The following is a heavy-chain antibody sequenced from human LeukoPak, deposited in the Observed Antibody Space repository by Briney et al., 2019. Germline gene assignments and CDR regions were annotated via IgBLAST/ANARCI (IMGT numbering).Heavy chain of an antibody. J-gene: IGHJ6*03. V-gene: IGHV1-2*02. CDR3: PRGGIYCSSTSCPYYYYYMDV. CDR1: GYTFTGYY. Sequence: ASVKVSCKASGYTFTGYYMHWVRQAPGQGLEWMGWINPNSGGTNYAQKFQGRVTMTRDTSISTAYMELSRLRSDDTAVYYCPRGGIYCSSTSCPYYYYYMDVWGKGTTVTVSS. D-gene: IGHD2-2*01. CDR2: INPNSGGT.